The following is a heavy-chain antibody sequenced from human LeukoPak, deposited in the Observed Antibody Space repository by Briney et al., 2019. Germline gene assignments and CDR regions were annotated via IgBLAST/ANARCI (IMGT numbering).Heavy chain of an antibody. CDR3: ARGRVGYDSSGYYYYLDY. V-gene: IGHV1-8*01. D-gene: IGHD3-22*01. J-gene: IGHJ4*02. CDR1: GYTFTSYD. Sequence: ASVKVSCKASGYTFTSYDINWVRQATGQGLEWMGWMNPNSGNTGYAQKFQGRVTMTRNTSISTAYMELSSLRSADTAVYYCARGRVGYDSSGYYYYLDYWGQGTLVTVSS. CDR2: MNPNSGNT.